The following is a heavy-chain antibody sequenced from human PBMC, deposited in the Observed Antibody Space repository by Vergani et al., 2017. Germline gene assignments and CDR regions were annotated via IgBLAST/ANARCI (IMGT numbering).Heavy chain of an antibody. D-gene: IGHD5-12*01. J-gene: IGHJ4*02. V-gene: IGHV4-34*01. CDR3: ARFRGPDIVGTAFDH. CDR1: GGSFSVYY. Sequence: QVQLQQWGAGLLKPSETLSLTCGVHGGSFSVYYWSWIRQSPGKGLEWIGAINDIGTTNYNPSIRSRVTISVDTSKTQFSLRLNSVTAADTAVYFCARFRGPDIVGTAFDHWAQGTLVTVSS. CDR2: INDIGTT.